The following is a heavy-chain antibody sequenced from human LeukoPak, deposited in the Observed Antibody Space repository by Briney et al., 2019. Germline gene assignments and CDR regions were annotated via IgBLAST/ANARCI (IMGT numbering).Heavy chain of an antibody. CDR2: INTYTGNP. Sequence: ASVKVSCKASGYTFTSYAMNWVRQAPGQGLEWMGWINTYTGNPTYAQGFTGRFVFSLDTSVSTAYLQISSLKAEDTAVYYCARSPPMVRGVLFDYWGQGTLVTVSS. V-gene: IGHV7-4-1*02. J-gene: IGHJ4*02. CDR3: ARSPPMVRGVLFDY. CDR1: GYTFTSYA. D-gene: IGHD3-10*01.